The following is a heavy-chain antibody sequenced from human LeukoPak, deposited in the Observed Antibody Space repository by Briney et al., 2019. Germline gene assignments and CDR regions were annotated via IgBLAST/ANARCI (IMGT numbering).Heavy chain of an antibody. V-gene: IGHV3-9*01. CDR2: ISWSSGII. Sequence: GRSLRLSCAASGFIFDDHGMHWVRQAPGKGLEWVSGISWSSGIIGYADSVKGRFTISRDNSKNTLYLQMNSLRAEDTAVYYCARVPNSSSWYGGLHWFDPWGQGTLVTVSS. D-gene: IGHD6-13*01. CDR3: ARVPNSSSWYGGLHWFDP. CDR1: GFIFDDHG. J-gene: IGHJ5*02.